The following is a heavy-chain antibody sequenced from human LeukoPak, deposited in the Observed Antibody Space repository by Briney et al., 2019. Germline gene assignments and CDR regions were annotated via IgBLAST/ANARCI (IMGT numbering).Heavy chain of an antibody. J-gene: IGHJ4*02. D-gene: IGHD6-13*01. Sequence: PGGSLRLSCAASGFTFSSYWMSWVRQAPGKGLEWVSTISGGGGSTYYADSVKGRFTISRDNAKNSLYLQMNSLRIEDTALYYCAKSLGSTMYYFDSWGQGTLVTVSS. CDR1: GFTFSSYW. V-gene: IGHV3-23*01. CDR3: AKSLGSTMYYFDS. CDR2: ISGGGGST.